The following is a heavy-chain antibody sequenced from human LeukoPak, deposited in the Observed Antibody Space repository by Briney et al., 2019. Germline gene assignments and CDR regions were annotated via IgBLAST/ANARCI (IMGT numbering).Heavy chain of an antibody. V-gene: IGHV3-23*01. CDR1: GFTFSSCA. D-gene: IGHD1-26*01. Sequence: GGSLRLSCAASGFTFSSCAMSWVRQAPGKGLEWVSTIIDSGNSIYYADSAEGRFTISRDNSKNTLYLQMDSLRAGDTAVYYCAKDPIFSGSYGVFDYWGLGTLVTVSS. CDR2: IIDSGNSI. J-gene: IGHJ4*02. CDR3: AKDPIFSGSYGVFDY.